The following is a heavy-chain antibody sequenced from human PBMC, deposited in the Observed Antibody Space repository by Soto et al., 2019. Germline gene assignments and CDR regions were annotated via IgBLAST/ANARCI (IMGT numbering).Heavy chain of an antibody. J-gene: IGHJ4*02. CDR2: MFYGVST. Sequence: SETLSLTCTFADSYSISSGYYWGWIRQPPGKGLEWIGSMFYGVSTYYNPSLKSRVTVSVDTSKNQFSLNLRSVTAADTAVYYCARLPSRHLVDYWGQGTLVTVSS. D-gene: IGHD3-3*02. V-gene: IGHV4-39*01. CDR1: DSYSISSGYY. CDR3: ARLPSRHLVDY.